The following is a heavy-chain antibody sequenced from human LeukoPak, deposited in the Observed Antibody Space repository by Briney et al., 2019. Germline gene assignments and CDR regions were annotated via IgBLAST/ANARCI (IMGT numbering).Heavy chain of an antibody. CDR2: ICTAADT. Sequence: GGSLRLSCAASGFTFSSYDMHWVRQATGEGLEWVSAICTAADTYYSVYVTGRLTISRHNAKDTSYLQMINLKAEDTAVYYCARGSRAVRWYFDLWGHGTLVTVSS. CDR1: GFTFSSYD. D-gene: IGHD6-19*01. J-gene: IGHJ2*01. CDR3: ARGSRAVRWYFDL. V-gene: IGHV3-13*01.